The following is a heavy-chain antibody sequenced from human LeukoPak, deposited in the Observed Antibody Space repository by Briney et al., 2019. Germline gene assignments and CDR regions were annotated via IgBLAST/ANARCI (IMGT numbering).Heavy chain of an antibody. CDR3: ARATKTYYFDY. V-gene: IGHV3-21*01. J-gene: IGHJ4*02. Sequence: PGGSLRLSCAASGFTFSSCSMNWVRQAPGKGLEWVSSISSSSSYTYYADSVKGRFTISRDNAKNSLYLQMNSLRAEDTAVYYCARATKTYYFDYWGQGTLVTVSS. CDR2: ISSSSSYT. CDR1: GFTFSSCS.